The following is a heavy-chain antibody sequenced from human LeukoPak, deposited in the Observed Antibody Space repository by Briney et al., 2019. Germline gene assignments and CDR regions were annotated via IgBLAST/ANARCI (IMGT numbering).Heavy chain of an antibody. CDR1: GFTVSSNY. V-gene: IGHV3-53*01. J-gene: IGHJ4*02. Sequence: GGSLRLSCAASGFTVSSNYMSWVRQAPGKGLEWVSVIYSGGSTYYADSVKGRFTIYRDNSKNTLYLQMNSLRAEDTAVYYCAASDDYGDYYFDYWGQGTLVTVSS. CDR2: IYSGGST. D-gene: IGHD4-17*01. CDR3: AASDDYGDYYFDY.